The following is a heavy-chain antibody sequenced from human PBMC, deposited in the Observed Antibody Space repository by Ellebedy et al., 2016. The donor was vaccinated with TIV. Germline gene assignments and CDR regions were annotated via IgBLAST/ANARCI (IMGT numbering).Heavy chain of an antibody. J-gene: IGHJ4*02. V-gene: IGHV3-74*01. CDR2: INSDGSST. Sequence: PGGSLRLSCAASGFTFSSYWMHWVRQAPGKGLVWFSRINSDGSSTSYADSVKGRFTISRDNAKNTLYLQMNSLRVEDTAIYFCAKDSGRSGWISDYWGQGTLVTVSS. CDR3: AKDSGRSGWISDY. CDR1: GFTFSSYW. D-gene: IGHD3-10*01.